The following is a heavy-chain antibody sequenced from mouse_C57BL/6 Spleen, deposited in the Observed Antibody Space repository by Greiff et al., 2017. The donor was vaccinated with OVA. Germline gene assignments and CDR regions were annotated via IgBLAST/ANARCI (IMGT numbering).Heavy chain of an antibody. CDR2: IDPETGGT. Sequence: QVQLQQSGAELVRPGASVTLSCKASGYTFTDYEMHWVKQTPVHGLEWIGAIDPETGGTAYNQKFKGKAILTADKSSSTAYMELRSLTSEDSAVYYCTRWRVGPYYFDYWGQGTTLTVSS. CDR3: TRWRVGPYYFDY. D-gene: IGHD1-3*01. V-gene: IGHV1-15*01. CDR1: GYTFTDYE. J-gene: IGHJ2*01.